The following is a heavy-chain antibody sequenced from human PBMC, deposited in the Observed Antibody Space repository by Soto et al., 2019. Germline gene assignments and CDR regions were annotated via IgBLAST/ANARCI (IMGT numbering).Heavy chain of an antibody. Sequence: SETLSLTCTVSGGPVRDAYSYWTWIRQPPGKGLEWMGYLSYTGSTYYNPSLRNRATISVDESSNHLSLRLSSVTAADTAVYYCARELEGGVFDIWGRGTLVTVS. CDR3: ARELEGGVFDI. CDR1: GGPVRDAYSY. D-gene: IGHD2-8*02. V-gene: IGHV4-30-4*01. CDR2: LSYTGST. J-gene: IGHJ3*02.